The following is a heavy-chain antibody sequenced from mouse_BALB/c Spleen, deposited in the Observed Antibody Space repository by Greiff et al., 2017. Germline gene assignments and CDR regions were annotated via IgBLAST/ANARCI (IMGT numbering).Heavy chain of an antibody. Sequence: QVQLKESGAELARPGASVKMSCKASGYTFTSYTMHWVKQRPGQGLEWIGYINPSSGYTNYNQKFKDKATLTADKSSSTAYMQLSSLTSEDSAVYYCARARGFSYGNYPSYYAMDYWGQGTSVTVSS. D-gene: IGHD2-1*01. CDR2: INPSSGYT. V-gene: IGHV1-4*01. J-gene: IGHJ4*01. CDR3: ARARGFSYGNYPSYYAMDY. CDR1: GYTFTSYT.